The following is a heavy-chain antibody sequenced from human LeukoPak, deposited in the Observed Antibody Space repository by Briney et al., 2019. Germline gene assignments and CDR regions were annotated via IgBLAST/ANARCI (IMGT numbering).Heavy chain of an antibody. CDR3: ARQPLRMSPFDY. J-gene: IGHJ4*02. CDR1: GYTFTSYD. CDR2: MNPNSGNT. V-gene: IGHV1-8*03. Sequence: ASVKVSCKASGYTFTSYDINWVRQATGQGLEWMGWMNPNSGNTGYAQKFQGRVTITRNTSISTAYMELSSLRSEDTAVYYCARQPLRMSPFDYWGQGTLVTVSS.